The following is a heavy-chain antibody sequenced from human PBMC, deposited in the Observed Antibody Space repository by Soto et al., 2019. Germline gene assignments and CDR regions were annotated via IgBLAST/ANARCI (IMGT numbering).Heavy chain of an antibody. V-gene: IGHV1-69*12. CDR1: GGTFSSYA. Sequence: QVQLVQSGAEVKKPGSSVKVSCKASGGTFSSYAISWVRQAPGQGLEWMGGIIPIFGTANYAQKFQGRVTITADESTSTAYRELSSLRSEDTAVYYCARPGKSGSYTSYFDYWGQGTLVTVSS. D-gene: IGHD1-26*01. CDR2: IIPIFGTA. CDR3: ARPGKSGSYTSYFDY. J-gene: IGHJ4*02.